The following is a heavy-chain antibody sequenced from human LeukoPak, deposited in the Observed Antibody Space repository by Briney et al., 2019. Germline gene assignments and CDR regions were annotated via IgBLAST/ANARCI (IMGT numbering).Heavy chain of an antibody. Sequence: GGSLTLSCAACRFTFRLLWAHWVRHAPGGGLEWVSDNSGSGDNTYYADSVKGRFTISRDNAKNSLYLQMNSLRDEDTAVYYCARVAEIRLWLRGAFDYWGQGTLVTVSS. V-gene: IGHV3-48*02. J-gene: IGHJ4*02. CDR1: RFTFRLLW. CDR3: ARVAEIRLWLRGAFDY. CDR2: NSGSGDNT. D-gene: IGHD5-18*01.